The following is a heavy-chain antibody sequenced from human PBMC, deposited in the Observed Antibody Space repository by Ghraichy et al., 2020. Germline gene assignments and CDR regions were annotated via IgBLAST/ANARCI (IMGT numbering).Heavy chain of an antibody. CDR2: IYDSGTT. CDR3: ARAMGNGWYYFDY. CDR1: GGSFSSYY. D-gene: IGHD6-19*01. J-gene: IGHJ4*02. Sequence: SQTLSLNCTISGGSFSSYYWGWIRQPPGKGLEWIGYIYDSGTTNYNPSLNSRVTVSVDTSKNQFSLNLRSVTAADTAVYYCARAMGNGWYYFDYWGQGTRVTVSS. V-gene: IGHV4-59*01.